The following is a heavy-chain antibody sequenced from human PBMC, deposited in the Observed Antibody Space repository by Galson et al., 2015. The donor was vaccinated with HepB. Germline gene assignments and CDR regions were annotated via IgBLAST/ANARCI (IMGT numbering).Heavy chain of an antibody. D-gene: IGHD6-19*01. V-gene: IGHV3-23*01. CDR2: ISGSGVAT. CDR3: AKSFARDSSGWYFDY. Sequence: SLRLSCAASKFTFSSYAMSWVRQAPGKGLEWVSSISGSGVATNYAASVKGRLTISRDNSKNTLFLQMNSLRAEDTALYYCAKSFARDSSGWYFDYWGQGILVTVSS. CDR1: KFTFSSYA. J-gene: IGHJ4*02.